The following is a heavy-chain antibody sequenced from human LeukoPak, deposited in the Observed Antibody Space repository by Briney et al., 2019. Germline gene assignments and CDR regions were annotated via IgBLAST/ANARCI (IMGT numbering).Heavy chain of an antibody. CDR3: VRQYDFWSGYSSRPGYMDV. J-gene: IGHJ6*03. Sequence: PSETLSLTCTVSGGSISSSSYYWGWIRQPPGKGLEWIGSIYYSGSTYYNPSLKSRVTISVDTSKNQFSLKLSSVTAADTAVYYCVRQYDFWSGYSSRPGYMDVWGKGTTVTVSS. CDR1: GGSISSSSYY. V-gene: IGHV4-39*01. D-gene: IGHD3-3*01. CDR2: IYYSGST.